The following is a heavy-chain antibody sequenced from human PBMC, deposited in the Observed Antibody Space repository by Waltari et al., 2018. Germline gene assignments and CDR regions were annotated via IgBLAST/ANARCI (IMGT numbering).Heavy chain of an antibody. Sequence: QVQLQESGPGLVKPSETLSLTCTVPGGSIRSSDWSWTRQPPGKGLEWIGYIYYSGSTNYNPSLKSRVTISVDTSKNQFSLKLSSVTAADTAVYYCARDLAVAGTWNWFDPWGQGTLVTVSS. CDR1: GGSIRSSD. J-gene: IGHJ5*02. D-gene: IGHD6-19*01. V-gene: IGHV4-59*01. CDR3: ARDLAVAGTWNWFDP. CDR2: IYYSGST.